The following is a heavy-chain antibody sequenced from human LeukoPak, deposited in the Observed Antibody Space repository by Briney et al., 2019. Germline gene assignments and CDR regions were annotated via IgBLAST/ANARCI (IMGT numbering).Heavy chain of an antibody. CDR3: ARGPFLDSYGHDGDPDY. CDR1: GYTFTSYD. Sequence: ASVKVSCKASGYTFTSYDINWVRQATGQGLEWMGWMNPNSGNTGYAQKFQGRVTMTRNTSISTAYMELSSLRSEDTAVYYCARGPFLDSYGHDGDPDYWGQGTLVTVSS. J-gene: IGHJ4*02. CDR2: MNPNSGNT. V-gene: IGHV1-8*01. D-gene: IGHD5-18*01.